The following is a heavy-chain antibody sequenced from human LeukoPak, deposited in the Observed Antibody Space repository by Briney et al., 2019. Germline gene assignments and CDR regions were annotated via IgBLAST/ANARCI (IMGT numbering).Heavy chain of an antibody. CDR2: MNPNSGST. V-gene: IGHV1-8*03. D-gene: IGHD3-10*01. CDR1: GYTFTSYY. CDR3: ARSKAGQYYYGSGSRWFDP. Sequence: ASVKVSCKASGYTFTSYYMHWVRQATGQGLEWMGWMNPNSGSTGYAQKFQGRVTITRNTSISTAYMELSSLRSEDTAVYYCARSKAGQYYYGSGSRWFDPWGQGTLVTVSS. J-gene: IGHJ5*02.